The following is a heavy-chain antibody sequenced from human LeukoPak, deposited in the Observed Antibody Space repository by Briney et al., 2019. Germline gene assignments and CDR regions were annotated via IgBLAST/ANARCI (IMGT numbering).Heavy chain of an antibody. CDR1: GGSIGSYY. CDR3: ARVCRGRRYYDFWSGYHQSDAFDI. J-gene: IGHJ3*02. V-gene: IGHV4-59*01. D-gene: IGHD3-3*01. CDR2: IYYSGST. Sequence: SETLSLTCTVSGGSIGSYYWSWIRQPPGKGLEWIGYIYYSGSTNYNPSLKSRVTISVDTSKNQFSLKLSSVTAADTAVYYCARVCRGRRYYDFWSGYHQSDAFDIWGQGTMVTVSS.